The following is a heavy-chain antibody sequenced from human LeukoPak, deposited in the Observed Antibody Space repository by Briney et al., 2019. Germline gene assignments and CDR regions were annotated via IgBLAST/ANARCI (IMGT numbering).Heavy chain of an antibody. Sequence: PSETLSFTCTVSGGSISSYYWSWIRQPPGKGLEWIGYIYYSGSTYYNPSLKSRVTISVDRSKNQFSLKLSSVTAADTAVYYCARVGLRPYWGQGTLVTVSS. CDR1: GGSISSYY. D-gene: IGHD3-16*01. V-gene: IGHV4-59*12. CDR3: ARVGLRPY. CDR2: IYYSGST. J-gene: IGHJ4*02.